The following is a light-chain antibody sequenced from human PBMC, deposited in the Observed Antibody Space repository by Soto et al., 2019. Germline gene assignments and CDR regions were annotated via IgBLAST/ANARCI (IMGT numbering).Light chain of an antibody. CDR3: MQGTHWPIT. CDR2: KVS. J-gene: IGKJ5*01. Sequence: DAVMTHSPLSVPLTLGQPPSICCGSNQSLLHSDGIAYFSWFQQRPGRSPRRLIYKVSNRDSGVPARFSGSGSGTDFALKISRVEAEDVGVYYCMQGTHWPITFGQGTRLEIK. CDR1: QSLLHSDGIAY. V-gene: IGKV2-30*02.